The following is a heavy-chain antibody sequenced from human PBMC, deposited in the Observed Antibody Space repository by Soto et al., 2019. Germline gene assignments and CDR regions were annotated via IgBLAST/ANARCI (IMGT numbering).Heavy chain of an antibody. J-gene: IGHJ6*02. Sequence: PGGSMRLSYAASGFTFSSYWMHWVRQAPGKGLVWVSRINSDGSSTSYADFVKGRFTISRDNAKNTLYLQMNSLRAEDTAVYYCARDQDCGGDCYEDYYYYGMDVWGQGTTVTVSS. CDR2: INSDGSST. CDR3: ARDQDCGGDCYEDYYYYGMDV. V-gene: IGHV3-74*01. CDR1: GFTFSSYW. D-gene: IGHD2-21*02.